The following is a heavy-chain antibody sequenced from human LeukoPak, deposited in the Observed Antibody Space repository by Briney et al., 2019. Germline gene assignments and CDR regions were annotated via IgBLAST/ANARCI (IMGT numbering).Heavy chain of an antibody. CDR1: GYTFTSYA. V-gene: IGHV7-4-1*02. D-gene: IGHD1-1*01. CDR3: ARCLSTTGTERDAFDI. Sequence: ASVKVSCKASGYTFTSYAMNWVRQAPGQGLEWMGWINTNTGNPTYAQGFTGRFVFSLDTSVSTAYLQISSLKAEDTAVYYCARCLSTTGTERDAFDIWGQGTMVTVSS. CDR2: INTNTGNP. J-gene: IGHJ3*02.